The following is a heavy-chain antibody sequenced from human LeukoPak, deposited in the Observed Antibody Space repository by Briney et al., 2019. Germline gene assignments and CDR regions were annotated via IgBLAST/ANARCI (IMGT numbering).Heavy chain of an antibody. CDR1: GYSFTSYW. CDR3: ARQTAMGRSGDY. Sequence: GESLKISCEASGYSFTSYWIGWVRQMPGKGLEWMGIIDPSDSETRYTPSFQGQVTISADKSLTTAYLQWNSLKASDTAMYYCARQTAMGRSGDYWGQGTLVTVSS. V-gene: IGHV5-51*01. D-gene: IGHD5-18*01. CDR2: IDPSDSET. J-gene: IGHJ4*02.